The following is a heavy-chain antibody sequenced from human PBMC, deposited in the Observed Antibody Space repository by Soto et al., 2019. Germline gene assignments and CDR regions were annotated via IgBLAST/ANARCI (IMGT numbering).Heavy chain of an antibody. D-gene: IGHD4-4*01. CDR1: GFTFSNFV. Sequence: EVQLVESGGGLMRPGESLRLSCTGSGFTFSNFVMSWVRQVPGKGLEWLSCIPASGGRIYYADSVKGRFSVSRDNSKNTLYLQLNSLAAEDKAVYHWAVHLGQNHYTLDVWGRGTTVNVSS. CDR3: AVHLGQNHYTLDV. CDR2: IPASGGRI. J-gene: IGHJ6*02. V-gene: IGHV3-23*04.